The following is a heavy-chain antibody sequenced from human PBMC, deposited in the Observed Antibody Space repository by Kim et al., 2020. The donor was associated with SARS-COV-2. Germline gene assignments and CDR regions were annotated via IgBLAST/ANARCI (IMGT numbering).Heavy chain of an antibody. CDR1: GGSISSSSYY. D-gene: IGHD2-8*01. CDR3: AKEDSQWAYWYFDL. J-gene: IGHJ2*01. V-gene: IGHV4-39*07. CDR2: IYYSGST. Sequence: SETLSLTCTVSGGSISSSSYYWGWIRQPPGKGLEWIGSIYYSGSTYYNPSLKSRVTISVDTSKNQFSLKLSSVTAADTAVYYCAKEDSQWAYWYFDLWGRGTLVTVSS.